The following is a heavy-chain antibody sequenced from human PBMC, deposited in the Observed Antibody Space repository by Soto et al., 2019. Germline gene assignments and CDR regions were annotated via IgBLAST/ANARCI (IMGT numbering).Heavy chain of an antibody. D-gene: IGHD2-8*01. Sequence: QVQLVQSGAEVKKPGASVKVSCEASGDTFTNHYMHWVRQAPGQGLEWMGIINPSGGSTTYAQKFQGRVTMTRDTSTSTVYMELSSLRSEDTAVYSCIRGHCANGLCRPCDFWGQGTLVTVSS. CDR3: IRGHCANGLCRPCDF. V-gene: IGHV1-46*03. J-gene: IGHJ4*02. CDR1: GDTFTNHY. CDR2: INPSGGST.